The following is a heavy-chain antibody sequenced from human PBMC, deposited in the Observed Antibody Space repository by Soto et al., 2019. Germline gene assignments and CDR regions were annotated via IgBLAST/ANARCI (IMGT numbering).Heavy chain of an antibody. CDR3: AKDSQRWLQEFDY. J-gene: IGHJ4*02. CDR1: GFTFSDYY. CDR2: ISSSGSTI. V-gene: IGHV3-11*04. D-gene: IGHD5-12*01. Sequence: GGSLRLSCAASGFTFSDYYMIWIRQAPGKGLEWVSYISSSGSTIYYADSVKGRFTISRDNAKNSLYLQMNSLRAEDTAVYYCAKDSQRWLQEFDYWGQGTLVTVSS.